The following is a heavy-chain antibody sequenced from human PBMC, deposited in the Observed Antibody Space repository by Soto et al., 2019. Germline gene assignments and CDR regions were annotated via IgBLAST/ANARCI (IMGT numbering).Heavy chain of an antibody. J-gene: IGHJ3*02. D-gene: IGHD2-15*01. CDR2: IYYSGST. CDR1: GCSISSSSYY. V-gene: IGHV4-39*01. Sequence: SETLSLTCTVSGCSISSSSYYWGWIRQPPGKGLEWIGSIYYSGSTYYNPSLKSRVTISVDTSKNQFSLKLSSVTAADTAVYYCASSLNQDIVVVVAAALGIRDAFDIWGQGTMVTVSS. CDR3: ASSLNQDIVVVVAAALGIRDAFDI.